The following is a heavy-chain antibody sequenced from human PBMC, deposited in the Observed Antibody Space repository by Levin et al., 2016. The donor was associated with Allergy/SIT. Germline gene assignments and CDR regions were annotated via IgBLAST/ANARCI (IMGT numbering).Heavy chain of an antibody. CDR3: AKDRDYDSSGYYYDYYYYGMDV. J-gene: IGHJ6*02. V-gene: IGHV3-30*18. D-gene: IGHD3-22*01. Sequence: VRQMPGKGLEWVAVISYDGSNKYYADSVKGRFTISRDNSKNTLYLQMNSLRAEDTAVYYCAKDRDYDSSGYYYDYYYYGMDVWGQGTTVTVSS. CDR2: ISYDGSNK.